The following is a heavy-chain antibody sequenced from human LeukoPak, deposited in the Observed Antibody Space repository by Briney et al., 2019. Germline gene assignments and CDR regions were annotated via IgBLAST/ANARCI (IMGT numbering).Heavy chain of an antibody. Sequence: SETLSLPCAVSGYSISSGYYWGWIRQPPGQGLEWIGNIYHSGSTYYNPSLRSRVTISVDTSKNQFSLKLSSVTAADTAVYYCARAGIGIRYYMDVWGKGTTVTVSS. D-gene: IGHD3-10*01. J-gene: IGHJ6*03. CDR1: GYSISSGYY. CDR3: ARAGIGIRYYMDV. V-gene: IGHV4-38-2*01. CDR2: IYHSGST.